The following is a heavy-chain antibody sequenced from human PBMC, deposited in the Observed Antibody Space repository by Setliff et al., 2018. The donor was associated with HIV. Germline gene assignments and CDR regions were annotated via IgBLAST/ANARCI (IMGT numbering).Heavy chain of an antibody. D-gene: IGHD6-19*01. CDR2: ISWNSGSI. Sequence: GGSLRLSCAASGFTFDDYAMHWVRQAPGKGLEWVSGISWNSGSIGYADSVKGRFTISRDNAKNSLYLQMNNLRAEDTALYYCAKDRAGGWYYFDYWGQGTLVTVSS. CDR1: GFTFDDYA. V-gene: IGHV3-9*01. J-gene: IGHJ4*02. CDR3: AKDRAGGWYYFDY.